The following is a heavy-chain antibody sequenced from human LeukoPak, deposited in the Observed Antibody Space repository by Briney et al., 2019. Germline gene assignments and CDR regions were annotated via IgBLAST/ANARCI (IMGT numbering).Heavy chain of an antibody. V-gene: IGHV3-74*01. Sequence: GGSLRLSCAASGFTFGSYWMHWVRQAPGKGLVWVSRINTDGGSTTYADSVKGRFTISRDNAKNTLYLQMNSLRAEDTAVYYCAKEARYYYDSSGYYSPTDYWGQGTLVTVSS. J-gene: IGHJ4*02. CDR1: GFTFGSYW. CDR3: AKEARYYYDSSGYYSPTDY. CDR2: INTDGGST. D-gene: IGHD3-22*01.